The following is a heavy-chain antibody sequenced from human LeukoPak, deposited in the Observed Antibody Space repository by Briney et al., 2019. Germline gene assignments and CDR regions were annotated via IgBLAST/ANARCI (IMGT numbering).Heavy chain of an antibody. J-gene: IGHJ4*02. D-gene: IGHD6-13*01. CDR2: ITFDGSNK. V-gene: IGHV3-30*18. CDR3: AKKSAGTLDD. Sequence: TGGSLRLSCAASGFTFSTYGMHWVRQAPGKGLEWVAVITFDGSNKYYADSVKGRFTISRDNSKNTLDLQMNSLRAEDTAVYYCAKKSAGTLDDWGQGTQVTVSS. CDR1: GFTFSTYG.